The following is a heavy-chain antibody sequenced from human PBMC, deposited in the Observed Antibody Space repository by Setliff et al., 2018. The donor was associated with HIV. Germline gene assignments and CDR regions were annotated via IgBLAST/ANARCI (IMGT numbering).Heavy chain of an antibody. CDR3: ARAGVVEGYYYYYYMDV. D-gene: IGHD2-15*01. Sequence: GGSLRLSCAASGFTFSSYSMNWVRQAPGKGLEWVSAISSGGGTIYYADSVRGRFTISRDDAEKSVYLQMNSLRAEDTAVYYCARAGVVEGYYYYYYMDVWGKGTTVTVSS. V-gene: IGHV3-23*01. CDR1: GFTFSSYS. J-gene: IGHJ6*03. CDR2: ISSGGGTI.